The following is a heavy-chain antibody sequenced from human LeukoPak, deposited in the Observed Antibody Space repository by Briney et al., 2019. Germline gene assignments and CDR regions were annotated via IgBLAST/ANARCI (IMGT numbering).Heavy chain of an antibody. Sequence: SVKVSCKASGGTLSSYAISWVRQAPGQGLEWMGGIIPIFGTANYAQKFQGRVTITTDESTSTAYMELSSLRSEDTAVYYCARSRGYSYGYPDYWGQGTLVTVSS. V-gene: IGHV1-69*05. CDR2: IIPIFGTA. J-gene: IGHJ4*02. CDR3: ARSRGYSYGYPDY. CDR1: GGTLSSYA. D-gene: IGHD5-18*01.